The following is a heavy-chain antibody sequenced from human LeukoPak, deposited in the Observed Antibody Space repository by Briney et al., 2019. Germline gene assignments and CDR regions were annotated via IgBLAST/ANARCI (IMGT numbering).Heavy chain of an antibody. D-gene: IGHD3-22*01. CDR2: IKRDGSQE. CDR3: ARDSSPQSGVYYFDAFDM. V-gene: IGHV3-7*01. Sequence: GGSLRLSCAASGFSFSSYRMTWVRQAPGKGLEWVANIKRDGSQEHYVDSVKGRFTISRDNTKSSLYLQMNSLRAEDTAVYYCARDSSPQSGVYYFDAFDMWGQGTMVTVSS. CDR1: GFSFSSYR. J-gene: IGHJ3*02.